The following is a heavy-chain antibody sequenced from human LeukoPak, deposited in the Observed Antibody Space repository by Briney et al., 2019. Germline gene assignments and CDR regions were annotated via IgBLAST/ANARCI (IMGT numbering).Heavy chain of an antibody. CDR1: GFTFSDAW. CDR2: VKSKTDDGTT. CDR3: TTDQFTWELLPWLVGS. D-gene: IGHD4-23*01. V-gene: IGHV3-15*05. J-gene: IGHJ4*02. Sequence: GGSLRLSCAASGFTFSDAWMSWVRQAPGKGLEWVGRVKSKTDDGTTDYAPPVKGRFKISRDDATNTLYLQMNSLQIEDTAVYYCTTDQFTWELLPWLVGSWGPGTLVSVSS.